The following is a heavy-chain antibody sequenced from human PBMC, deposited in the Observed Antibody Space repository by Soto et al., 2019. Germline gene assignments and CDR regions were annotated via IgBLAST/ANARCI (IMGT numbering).Heavy chain of an antibody. Sequence: EVQLVECGGGLVQPGRSLRLSCAASGFTFDDYAMHWVRQAPGKGLEWVSGISWNSGTIGYADSVKGRFTISRDNAKNSLYLQMNSLRAEDTALYYCAKDRTGSAYYFDYWGQGTLVTVSS. D-gene: IGHD3-16*01. CDR2: ISWNSGTI. CDR3: AKDRTGSAYYFDY. V-gene: IGHV3-9*01. CDR1: GFTFDDYA. J-gene: IGHJ4*02.